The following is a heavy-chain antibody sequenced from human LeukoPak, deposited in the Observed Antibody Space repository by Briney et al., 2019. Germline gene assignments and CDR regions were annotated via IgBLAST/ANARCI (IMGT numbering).Heavy chain of an antibody. CDR2: IKQDGSEK. CDR3: ARSIAARLGVSLDY. CDR1: GFTFSSYW. D-gene: IGHD6-6*01. J-gene: IGHJ4*02. Sequence: GGSLTLSCAASGFTFSSYWMSWVRQAPGNGLEWVANIKQDGSEKCYVDSVKGRFAISRDNAKNSLYLQMNSLRAEDTAVYYCARSIAARLGVSLDYWGQGTLVTVSS. V-gene: IGHV3-7*04.